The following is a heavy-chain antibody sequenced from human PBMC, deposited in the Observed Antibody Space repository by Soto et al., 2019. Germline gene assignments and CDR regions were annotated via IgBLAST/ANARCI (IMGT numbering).Heavy chain of an antibody. CDR1: GYTLTSYG. V-gene: IGHV1-18*01. CDR3: ARDRVGCISSSCYSSPFDY. D-gene: IGHD2-2*02. Sequence: QVQLVQSGAEVKKPGASVKVSCKASGYTLTSYGISWVRQAPGQGLEWMGWISPYIGNTNYAQNLQGRVTMTTDTSTNTVYMELRSLRSDDTAVYYCARDRVGCISSSCYSSPFDYWGQGTLVTVSS. J-gene: IGHJ4*02. CDR2: ISPYIGNT.